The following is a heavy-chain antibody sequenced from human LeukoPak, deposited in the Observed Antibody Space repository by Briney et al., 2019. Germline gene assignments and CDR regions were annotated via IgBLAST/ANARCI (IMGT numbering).Heavy chain of an antibody. V-gene: IGHV4-34*01. Sequence: TSETLSLTCAVYGGSFSGYYWSWIRQPPGKGLEWIGEINHSGSTNYNPSLKGRVTISVDTSKNQFSLKLSSVTAADTAVYYCASCYRIAAAGTSWFDPWGQGTLVTVSS. CDR2: INHSGST. D-gene: IGHD6-13*01. CDR1: GGSFSGYY. J-gene: IGHJ5*02. CDR3: ASCYRIAAAGTSWFDP.